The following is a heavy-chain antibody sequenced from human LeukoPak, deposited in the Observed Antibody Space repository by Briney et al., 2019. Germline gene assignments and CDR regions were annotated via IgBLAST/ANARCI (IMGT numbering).Heavy chain of an antibody. CDR1: GYTFTGYY. V-gene: IGHV1-2*02. Sequence: ASVKVSCKASGYTFTGYYMHWVRQAPGQGLEWMGWINPNSGGTNYAQKFQGRVTMTRDTSISTAYMELSRLRSDDTAVYYCARDAAPYRYNWNDAAFDYWGQGTLVTVSS. J-gene: IGHJ4*02. D-gene: IGHD1-1*01. CDR2: INPNSGGT. CDR3: ARDAAPYRYNWNDAAFDY.